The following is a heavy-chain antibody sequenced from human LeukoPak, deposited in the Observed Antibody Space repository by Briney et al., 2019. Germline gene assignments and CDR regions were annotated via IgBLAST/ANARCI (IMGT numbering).Heavy chain of an antibody. J-gene: IGHJ4*02. CDR1: GGSFSGYY. D-gene: IGHD6-19*01. CDR2: INHSGST. Sequence: SETLSLTCAVYGGSFSGYYWSWIRQPPGKGLEWIGEINHSGSTNYNPSLKSRVTISVDTSKNQFSLKLSSVTAADTAVYYCARGQGEWLLIYFEYWGQGTLVTVSS. V-gene: IGHV4-34*01. CDR3: ARGQGEWLLIYFEY.